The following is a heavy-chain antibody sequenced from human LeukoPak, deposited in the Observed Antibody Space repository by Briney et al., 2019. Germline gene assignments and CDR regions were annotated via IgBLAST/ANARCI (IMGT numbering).Heavy chain of an antibody. CDR2: IYYSGST. CDR1: GGSISSYY. D-gene: IGHD3-10*01. J-gene: IGHJ3*02. V-gene: IGHV4-59*01. Sequence: SETLSLTCTVSGGSISSYYWSWIRQPPGKGLEWIGSIYYSGSTYYNPSLKSRVTISVDTSKNQFSLKLSSVTAADTAVYYCARDGGVGAFDIWGQGAMVTVSS. CDR3: ARDGGVGAFDI.